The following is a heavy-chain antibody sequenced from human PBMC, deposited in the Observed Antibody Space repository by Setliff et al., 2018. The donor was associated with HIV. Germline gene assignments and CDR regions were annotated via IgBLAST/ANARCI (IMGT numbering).Heavy chain of an antibody. CDR1: GGSISSSSYH. J-gene: IGHJ4*02. CDR2: VCYSGGT. Sequence: SETLSLTCSVSGGSISSSSYHWGWIRQTPGQGLEWIGTVCYSGGTYYNPSLMGRVTISIDTSKNQFSLNLSSVAAADTAVYYCARHFYGYYGSNGLPIQYWGQGTLVTVSS. D-gene: IGHD3-22*01. V-gene: IGHV4-39*01. CDR3: ARHFYGYYGSNGLPIQY.